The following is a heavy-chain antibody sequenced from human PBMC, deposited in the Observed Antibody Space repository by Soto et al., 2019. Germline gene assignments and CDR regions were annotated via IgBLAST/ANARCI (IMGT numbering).Heavy chain of an antibody. Sequence: QVQLVQSGAEVNKPRSSVKVSCKASGGTFSSYAISWVRQAPGQGLEWMGGIIPIFGTANYAQKFQGRVTITADESTSTAYMELSSLRSEDTAVYYCAEIVGAAAGPYYFDYWGQGTLVTVSS. D-gene: IGHD6-13*01. CDR3: AEIVGAAAGPYYFDY. CDR2: IIPIFGTA. J-gene: IGHJ4*02. V-gene: IGHV1-69*01. CDR1: GGTFSSYA.